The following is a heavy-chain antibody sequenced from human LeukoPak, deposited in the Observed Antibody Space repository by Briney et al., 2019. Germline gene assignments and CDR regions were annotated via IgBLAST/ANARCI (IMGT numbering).Heavy chain of an antibody. Sequence: GGSLRLSCVASGFTFSNYWMNWVRQAPGKGLDWVANIKQDGSEKYYVDSVKGRFTISRDKAKNSLYLQMNSLRAEDTAVYYCVRARYSADSYYFDYWGQETLVTVSS. CDR2: IKQDGSEK. J-gene: IGHJ4*02. D-gene: IGHD5-18*01. V-gene: IGHV3-7*03. CDR3: VRARYSADSYYFDY. CDR1: GFTFSNYW.